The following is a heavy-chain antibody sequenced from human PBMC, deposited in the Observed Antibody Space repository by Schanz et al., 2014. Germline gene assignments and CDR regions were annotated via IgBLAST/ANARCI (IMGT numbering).Heavy chain of an antibody. D-gene: IGHD3-3*01. CDR2: IWSDGTNE. CDR3: VRDSFFAFDY. V-gene: IGHV3-33*01. Sequence: QVQLVESGGGVVQPGRSLRLSCAASGFTFSNYAMSWVRQAPGKGLEWVAVIWSDGTNEYYADSVKGRFTISGDSSKYTVYLQMNSLRAEDTAVYYCVRDSFFAFDYWGQGTLVTVSS. CDR1: GFTFSNYA. J-gene: IGHJ4*02.